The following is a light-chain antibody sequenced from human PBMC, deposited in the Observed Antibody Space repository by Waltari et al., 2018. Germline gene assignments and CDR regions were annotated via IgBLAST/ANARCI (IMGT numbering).Light chain of an antibody. Sequence: DIQMTQTPSTLSAYVRDSVIITCRSSQTISTWLAWYQQRPGKAPKLLIYHASTLESVVPSRFSGSGVGTQFTLTISGLQPDDFATYYCQHYNTESRPFGQGTKVEIK. CDR2: HAS. V-gene: IGKV1-5*03. CDR1: QTISTW. J-gene: IGKJ1*01. CDR3: QHYNTESRP.